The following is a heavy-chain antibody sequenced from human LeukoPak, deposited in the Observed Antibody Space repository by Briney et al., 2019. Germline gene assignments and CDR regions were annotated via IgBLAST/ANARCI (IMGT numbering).Heavy chain of an antibody. J-gene: IGHJ4*02. CDR1: GFTFSSYA. Sequence: GGSLRLSCAASGFTFSSYAMHWVRQAPGKGLEGVAVIWYDGSNKYYADSVKGRFTISRDNSKNTLYLQMNSLRAEDTAVYYCARGPYGDYPYYFDYWGQGTLVTVSS. D-gene: IGHD4-17*01. CDR3: ARGPYGDYPYYFDY. CDR2: IWYDGSNK. V-gene: IGHV3-33*08.